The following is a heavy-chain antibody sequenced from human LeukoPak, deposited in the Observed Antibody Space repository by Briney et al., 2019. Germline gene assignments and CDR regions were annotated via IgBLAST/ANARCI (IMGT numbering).Heavy chain of an antibody. Sequence: GRSLRLSCAASGFTFSSYGMHWVRQAPGKGLEWVAVISYDGSNKYYADSVKGRFTISRDNSKNTLYLQMNSLRAEDTAVCYCAKVSGVFIVGAYDYWGQGTLVTVSS. CDR1: GFTFSSYG. D-gene: IGHD1-26*01. CDR3: AKVSGVFIVGAYDY. J-gene: IGHJ4*02. V-gene: IGHV3-30*18. CDR2: ISYDGSNK.